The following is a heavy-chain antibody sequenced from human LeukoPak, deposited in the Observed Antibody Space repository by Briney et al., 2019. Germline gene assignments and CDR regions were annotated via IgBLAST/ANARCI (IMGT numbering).Heavy chain of an antibody. Sequence: GGSLRLSCAASGFTFSSYEMNWVRQAPGKGLEWVSYISGSGSTIYYADSVKGRFTISRDNAKNSLNLQMNSLRAEDTSVYYCARGDAGYYYGMDVWGQGTTVTVSS. CDR1: GFTFSSYE. CDR3: ARGDAGYYYGMDV. J-gene: IGHJ6*02. D-gene: IGHD3-16*01. V-gene: IGHV3-48*03. CDR2: ISGSGSTI.